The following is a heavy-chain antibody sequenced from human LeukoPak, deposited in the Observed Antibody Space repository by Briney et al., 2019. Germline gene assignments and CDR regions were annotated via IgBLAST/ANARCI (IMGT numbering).Heavy chain of an antibody. CDR3: VSSGKVVVAANNFFDS. V-gene: IGHV1-69*05. CDR1: GGTFSIYA. D-gene: IGHD2-15*01. J-gene: IGHJ5*01. CDR2: IIPIFGAS. Sequence: SVKVSCKASGGTFSIYAISWVRQAPGQGLEWMGRIIPIFGASNYAQKFQGRVTITTDESTSTAYMELSSLRSEDTAVYYCVSSGKVVVAANNFFDSWGQGTLVTVFS.